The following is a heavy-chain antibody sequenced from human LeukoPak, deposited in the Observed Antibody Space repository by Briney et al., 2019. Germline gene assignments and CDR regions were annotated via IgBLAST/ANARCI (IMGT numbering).Heavy chain of an antibody. D-gene: IGHD2-15*01. Sequence: PSETLSLTCIVSGGSLSSYYWSWLRQPAGKGLEWIGHIYSSGNTNYIPSLKSRVTISVDNSNNQFSLKLTSVTAADAAVYYCAIRHKQDSYSYYYYYVDVWGKGTTVTVSS. J-gene: IGHJ6*03. CDR3: AIRHKQDSYSYYYYYVDV. CDR2: IYSSGNT. V-gene: IGHV4-4*07. CDR1: GGSLSSYY.